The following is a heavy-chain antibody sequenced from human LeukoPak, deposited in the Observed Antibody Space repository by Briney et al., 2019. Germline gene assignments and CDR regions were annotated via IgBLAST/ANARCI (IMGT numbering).Heavy chain of an antibody. D-gene: IGHD1-26*01. J-gene: IGHJ4*02. Sequence: SETLSLTCAVYGGSFSGYYWSWIRQPPGKGLEWTGEINHSGSTNYNPSLKSRVTISVDTSKNQFSLKLSSVTAADTAVYYCARHGRAAPDYWGQGTLVTVSS. CDR1: GGSFSGYY. V-gene: IGHV4-34*01. CDR3: ARHGRAAPDY. CDR2: INHSGST.